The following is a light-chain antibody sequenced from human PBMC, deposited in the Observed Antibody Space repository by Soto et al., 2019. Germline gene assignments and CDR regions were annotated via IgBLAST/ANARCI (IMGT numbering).Light chain of an antibody. CDR3: GSYTSSTTYV. J-gene: IGLJ1*01. CDR1: SSDIGGYNY. V-gene: IGLV2-14*01. CDR2: HVS. Sequence: QSALTQPASVSGSPGQSITISCTGSSSDIGGYNYVSWYQQHPDKAPKLMIYHVSNRPSGISSRFSGSKSGNTASLTISGLQAEDEADYYCGSYTSSTTYVFGTGTKVTVL.